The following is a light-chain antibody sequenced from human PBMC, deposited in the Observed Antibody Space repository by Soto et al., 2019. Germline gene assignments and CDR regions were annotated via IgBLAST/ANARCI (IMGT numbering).Light chain of an antibody. CDR3: QQYDSSPT. CDR2: GAS. J-gene: IGKJ3*01. CDR1: QRVSSSY. V-gene: IGKV3-20*01. Sequence: EIVLTQSPGPLSLSPGERATLSCRASQRVSSSYLAWYHQKPGQAPRLLIYGASSRATGIPDRFSGSGSGTDFILSISRLEPEDFAVYYCQQYDSSPTFGPGTKVDIK.